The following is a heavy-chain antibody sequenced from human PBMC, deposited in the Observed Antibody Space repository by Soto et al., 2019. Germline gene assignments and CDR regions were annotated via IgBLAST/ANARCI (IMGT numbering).Heavy chain of an antibody. D-gene: IGHD6-6*01. V-gene: IGHV3-48*03. CDR3: ARGLGSSIAARIWFDP. Sequence: GGSLRLSCAASGFTFSSYEMNWVRQAPGKGLEWVSYISSSGSTIYYADSVKGRFTISRDNAKHSLYLQMNSLRAEDTAVYYCARGLGSSIAARIWFDPWGQGT. CDR2: ISSSGSTI. J-gene: IGHJ5*02. CDR1: GFTFSSYE.